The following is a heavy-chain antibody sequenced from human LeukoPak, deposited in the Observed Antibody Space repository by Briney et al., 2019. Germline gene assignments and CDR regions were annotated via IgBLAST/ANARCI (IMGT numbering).Heavy chain of an antibody. CDR3: ARDHYDILTGYLGFDY. Sequence: SETLSLTCTVSGGSVSSGSYYWSWIRQPPGKGLEWIGYIYYSGSTNYNPSLKSRVTISVDTSKNQFSLKLSSVTAADTAVYYCARDHYDILTGYLGFDYWGQGTLVTVSS. J-gene: IGHJ4*02. V-gene: IGHV4-61*01. CDR1: GGSVSSGSYY. D-gene: IGHD3-9*01. CDR2: IYYSGST.